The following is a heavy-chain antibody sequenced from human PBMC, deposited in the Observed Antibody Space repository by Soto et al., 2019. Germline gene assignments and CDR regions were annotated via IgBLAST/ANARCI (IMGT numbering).Heavy chain of an antibody. V-gene: IGHV3-23*01. J-gene: IGHJ3*02. CDR2: ISASSGRT. Sequence: GGSLRLSCAASGFTFSTCAMSWVRQAPGKGLEWVSSISASSGRTYYADSVKGRFTISRDTSKNTLYLQMDSLRAEDTAVYYCAKDFLLKGMAWAFDIWAQGTMVSVSS. D-gene: IGHD3-10*01. CDR3: AKDFLLKGMAWAFDI. CDR1: GFTFSTCA.